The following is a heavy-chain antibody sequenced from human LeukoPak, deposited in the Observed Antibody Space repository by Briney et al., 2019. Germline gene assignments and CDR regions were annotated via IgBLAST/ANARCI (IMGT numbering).Heavy chain of an antibody. CDR2: ISAYKGNT. Sequence: GASVKVSCKASGYTFTSYGISWVRQAPGQGLEWMGWISAYKGNTNYAQKLQGRVTMTTDTSTSTAYMELRSLRSDDTAVYYCARDVNEGYYYYYGMDVWGKGTTVTVSS. CDR3: ARDVNEGYYYYYGMDV. J-gene: IGHJ6*04. V-gene: IGHV1-18*04. CDR1: GYTFTSYG. D-gene: IGHD1-1*01.